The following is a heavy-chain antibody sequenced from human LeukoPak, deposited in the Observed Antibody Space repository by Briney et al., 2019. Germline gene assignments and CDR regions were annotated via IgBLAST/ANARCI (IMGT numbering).Heavy chain of an antibody. CDR1: GYTFTGYY. J-gene: IGHJ6*03. D-gene: IGHD3-16*02. CDR2: INPNSGGT. Sequence: SVKDSCKASGYTFTGYYMHWVRLAPGQGLEWMGWINPNSGGTNYAQKFQGRVTMTRDTSISTAYMELSSLRSEDTAVYYCARDALSNPAYYYYYMDVWGKGTTVTVSS. CDR3: ARDALSNPAYYYYYMDV. V-gene: IGHV1-2*02.